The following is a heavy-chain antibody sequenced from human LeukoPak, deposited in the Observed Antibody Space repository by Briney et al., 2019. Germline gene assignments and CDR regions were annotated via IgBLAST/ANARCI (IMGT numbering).Heavy chain of an antibody. J-gene: IGHJ5*02. CDR3: ARIVATIGNWFDP. Sequence: GASVKVSCKASGYTFINYYMHWVRQAPGQGLEWMGIINPSGGGTSYAQKFQGRVTMTRDTSTSTAYMELRSLRSDDTAVYYCARIVATIGNWFDPWGQGTLVTVSS. V-gene: IGHV1-46*01. CDR2: INPSGGGT. D-gene: IGHD5-12*01. CDR1: GYTFINYY.